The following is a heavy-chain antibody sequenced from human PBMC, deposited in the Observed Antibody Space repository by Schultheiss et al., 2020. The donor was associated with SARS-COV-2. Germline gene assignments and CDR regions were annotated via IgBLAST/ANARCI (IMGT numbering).Heavy chain of an antibody. CDR2: ISSSSSYI. D-gene: IGHD3-3*01. Sequence: GESLKISCAASGFTFSSYSMNWVRQAPGKGLEWVSSISSSSSYIYYADSVKGRFTISRDNAKNSLYLQMNSLRAEDTAVYYCARDLTAVNDFWSGYYPLGWFDPWGQGTLVTVSS. V-gene: IGHV3-21*01. CDR3: ARDLTAVNDFWSGYYPLGWFDP. CDR1: GFTFSSYS. J-gene: IGHJ5*02.